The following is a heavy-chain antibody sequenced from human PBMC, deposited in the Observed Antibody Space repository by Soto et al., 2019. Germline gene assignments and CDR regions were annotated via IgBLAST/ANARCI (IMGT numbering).Heavy chain of an antibody. D-gene: IGHD2-15*01. CDR2: IIPILGIA. V-gene: IGHV1-69*02. Sequence: ASVKVSCKASGGTFSSYTISWVRQAPGQGLEWMGRIIPILGIANYAQKFQGRVTITADKSTSTAYMELSSLRSEDTAVYYCARTRGYCSGGSCQRRIWLHAFDIWGQGTMVTVSS. J-gene: IGHJ3*02. CDR3: ARTRGYCSGGSCQRRIWLHAFDI. CDR1: GGTFSSYT.